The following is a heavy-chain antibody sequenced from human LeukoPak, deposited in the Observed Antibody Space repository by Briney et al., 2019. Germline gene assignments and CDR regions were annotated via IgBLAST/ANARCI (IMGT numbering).Heavy chain of an antibody. V-gene: IGHV1-2*02. J-gene: IGHJ4*02. D-gene: IGHD2-15*01. CDR3: AREWVYCSGGSCYSAPYFDY. CDR1: GYTFTGYY. CDR2: INPNSGGT. Sequence: ASVKVSCKASGYTFTGYYMHWLRQAPGQGLESIGWINPNSGGTNYAQKFQGRVTMTRDTSLSTAYMELSRLISDDTAVYYCAREWVYCSGGSCYSAPYFDYWGQGTLVTVSS.